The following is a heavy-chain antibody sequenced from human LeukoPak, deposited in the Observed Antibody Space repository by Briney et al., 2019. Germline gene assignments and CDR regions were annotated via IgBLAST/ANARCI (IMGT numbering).Heavy chain of an antibody. Sequence: PGGSLRLSCAASGFTFSSSSMNWVRQAPGKGLQWVGRTRNKANSYTTEYAASVKGRFTISRDDSKNSLYLQMDSLKTEDTAVYYCARVMTSVGGWGQGTLVTVSS. V-gene: IGHV3-72*01. CDR2: TRNKANSYTT. CDR3: ARVMTSVGG. J-gene: IGHJ4*02. D-gene: IGHD3-16*01. CDR1: GFTFSSSS.